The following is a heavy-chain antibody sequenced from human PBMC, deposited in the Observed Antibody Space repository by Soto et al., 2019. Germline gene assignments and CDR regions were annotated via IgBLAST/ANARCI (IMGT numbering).Heavy chain of an antibody. D-gene: IGHD5-18*01. J-gene: IGHJ4*02. CDR2: VNTHGSTT. CDR3: ARGSYHSFWFDY. Sequence: EVQLVESGGGLVQPGGSLRLSCAASGFTFSSYWMQWVRQAPGKGLVWLSRVNTHGSTTNYADSVKGRFTISRDNAENTLYLQINSLRAEDTAVYYCARGSYHSFWFDYWGQGTLVTVSS. V-gene: IGHV3-74*01. CDR1: GFTFSSYW.